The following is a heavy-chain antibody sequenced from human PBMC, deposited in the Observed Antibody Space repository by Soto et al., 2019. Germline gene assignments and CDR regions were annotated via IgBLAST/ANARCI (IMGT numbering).Heavy chain of an antibody. CDR1: GFTFSSYA. D-gene: IGHD2-21*02. V-gene: IGHV3-23*01. CDR2: ISGSGGST. Sequence: GGSLRLSCAASGFTFSSYAMSWVRQAPGKGLEWVSAISGSGGSTYYADSVKGRFTISRDNSKNTLYLQMNSLRAEDTAVYYCATENGWTYCGGDCYLGAFDIWCQGTMVTVSS. CDR3: ATENGWTYCGGDCYLGAFDI. J-gene: IGHJ3*02.